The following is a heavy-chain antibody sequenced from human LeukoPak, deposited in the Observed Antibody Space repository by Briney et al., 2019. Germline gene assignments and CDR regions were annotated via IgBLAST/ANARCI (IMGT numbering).Heavy chain of an antibody. CDR3: AKRSGYTTGRFFDF. V-gene: IGHV3-23*01. Sequence: GGSLRLSCAASGFTFSSYAMSWVRQAPGKGLEWVSAISGSGGSTYYTDSVKGRFTISRDNSKNTLFLQMNSLRAEDTAVFYCAKRSGYTTGRFFDFWGQGTLVTVSS. J-gene: IGHJ4*02. CDR1: GFTFSSYA. CDR2: ISGSGGST. D-gene: IGHD5-12*01.